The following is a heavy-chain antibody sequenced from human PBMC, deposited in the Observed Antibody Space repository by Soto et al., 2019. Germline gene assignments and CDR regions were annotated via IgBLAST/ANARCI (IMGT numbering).Heavy chain of an antibody. CDR3: AKRDYGSGRSPPLIYY. J-gene: IGHJ4*02. Sequence: QLLESGGGLVQPGGSLRLSCAASGFTFSSYSMNWVRQAPGKGLQWVATVGGGGDNIFYADSVKGRFTISRDDSQNMLFLQMNSLRPEDTAVYFCAKRDYGSGRSPPLIYYWGQGTLVTVSS. D-gene: IGHD3-10*01. V-gene: IGHV3-23*01. CDR1: GFTFSSYS. CDR2: VGGGGDNI.